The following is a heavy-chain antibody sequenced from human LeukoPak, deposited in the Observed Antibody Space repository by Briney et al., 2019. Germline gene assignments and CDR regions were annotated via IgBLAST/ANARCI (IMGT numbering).Heavy chain of an antibody. D-gene: IGHD4-17*01. CDR3: ARHVATTVTRGYSCHPMDV. J-gene: IGHJ6*03. CDR1: GASISTYY. V-gene: IGHV4-4*09. CDR2: IAPGGGA. Sequence: SETLSLTCTASGASISTYYWSWIRQPPGEGLEWIAYIAPGGGAVYNPSLNSRLTVSVDTSKNQFSLKLNSVTAADTAVYYCARHVATTVTRGYSCHPMDVWGKGTTVSVSS.